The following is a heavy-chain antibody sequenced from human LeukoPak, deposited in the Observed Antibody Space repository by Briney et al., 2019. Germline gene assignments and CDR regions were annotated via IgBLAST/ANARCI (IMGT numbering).Heavy chain of an antibody. CDR3: AKDIGGGGSSWYYFDY. CDR1: GFTFDDNA. Sequence: PGGSLRLSCAASGFTFDDNAMHWVRQAPGKGLEWVALISGDGDSTYYADSVKGRFTISRDNSRNSLSLQMSSLRREDTALYYCAKDIGGGGSSWYYFDYWGQGSLVTVSS. V-gene: IGHV3-43*02. CDR2: ISGDGDST. D-gene: IGHD6-13*01. J-gene: IGHJ4*02.